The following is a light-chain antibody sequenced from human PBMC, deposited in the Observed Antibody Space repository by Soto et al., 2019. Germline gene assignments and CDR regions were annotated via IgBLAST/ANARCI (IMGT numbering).Light chain of an antibody. J-gene: IGKJ1*01. CDR1: QSLEYSDGNAY. CDR2: KAS. V-gene: IGKV2-30*01. Sequence: EVVRPQSPLPLPATLGQPASTSCWSSQSLEYSDGNAYLNWFQQRPGQSPRRLIYKASNRDSGVPDRFSGSVSGTDFTLQISRVEAEDVGVYYCMQGTHWPPTFGRGTRVEIK. CDR3: MQGTHWPPT.